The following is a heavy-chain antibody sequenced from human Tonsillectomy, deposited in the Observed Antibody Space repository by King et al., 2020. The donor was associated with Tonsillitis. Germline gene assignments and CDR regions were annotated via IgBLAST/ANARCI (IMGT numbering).Heavy chain of an antibody. D-gene: IGHD5-24*01. Sequence: ITLQESGPTLVKPTQTLTLTCTFSGFSLSSSRVGVGWIRQSPGKALEWLALIYWDDDKRYSPSLRNRLTITKDTSKNQVVLTMTDMDPVDTGTYYCAHSGITEMAIIKGILFNYWGQGTLVTVSS. CDR2: IYWDDDK. CDR1: GFSLSSSRVG. V-gene: IGHV2-5*02. J-gene: IGHJ4*02. CDR3: AHSGITEMAIIKGILFNY.